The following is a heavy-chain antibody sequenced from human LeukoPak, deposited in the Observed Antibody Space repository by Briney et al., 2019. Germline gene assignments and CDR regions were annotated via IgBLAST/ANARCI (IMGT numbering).Heavy chain of an antibody. J-gene: IGHJ6*03. D-gene: IGHD2-2*01. CDR1: GYTFTSYG. CDR3: VRAGYCSSTSCYGGYYMDV. Sequence: ASVKVSCKASGYTFTSYGISWVRQAPGQGLEWMGWISAYNGNTNYAQKLQGRVTMTTDTSTSTAYMELRSLRSDDTAVYYCVRAGYCSSTSCYGGYYMDVWGKGTTVTVSS. V-gene: IGHV1-18*01. CDR2: ISAYNGNT.